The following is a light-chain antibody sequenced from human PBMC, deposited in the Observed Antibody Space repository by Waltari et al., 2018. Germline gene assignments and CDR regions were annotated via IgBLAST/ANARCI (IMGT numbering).Light chain of an antibody. Sequence: DIQMTQSPSSLSASVGDRVTITCRESQSINRYLNWYQQKPGKAPKVLIYAASSLQSGVPSRFSGSGSGTDFTLTISSLQPEDFATYYCQQTYSTPPWAFGQGTKVEIK. CDR3: QQTYSTPPWA. V-gene: IGKV1-39*01. J-gene: IGKJ1*01. CDR2: AAS. CDR1: QSINRY.